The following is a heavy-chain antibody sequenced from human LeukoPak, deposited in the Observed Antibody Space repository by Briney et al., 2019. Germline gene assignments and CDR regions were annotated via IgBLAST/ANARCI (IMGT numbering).Heavy chain of an antibody. J-gene: IGHJ1*01. CDR1: GFTFSSYW. D-gene: IGHD6-19*01. CDR3: AKDLLVSGSSWSTLHCFQH. V-gene: IGHV3-23*01. Sequence: PGGSLRLSCAASGFTFSSYWMSWVRQAPGKGLEWVSIISAGSGTTYYANSVKGRFTISRDNSKNTLYLQMNSLRVEDTAVYYCAKDLLVSGSSWSTLHCFQHWGQGTLVTVSS. CDR2: ISAGSGTT.